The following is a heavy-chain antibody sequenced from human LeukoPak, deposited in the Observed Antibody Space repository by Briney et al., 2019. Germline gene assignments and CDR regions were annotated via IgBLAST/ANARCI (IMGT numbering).Heavy chain of an antibody. CDR2: IYTSGST. CDR3: AREDIAVAGNYFDY. Sequence: SQTLSLTCTVSGGSISSGSYYWSWIRQPAGKGLDWIGRIYTSGSTNYSPSLKSRVTISVDTSKNQFSLKLSSVTAADTAVYYCAREDIAVAGNYFDYWGQGTLVTVSS. V-gene: IGHV4-61*02. J-gene: IGHJ4*02. D-gene: IGHD6-19*01. CDR1: GGSISSGSYY.